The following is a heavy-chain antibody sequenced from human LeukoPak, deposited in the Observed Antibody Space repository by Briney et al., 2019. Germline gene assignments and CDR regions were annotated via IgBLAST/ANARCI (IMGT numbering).Heavy chain of an antibody. CDR3: AKDRAYCGGDCYSTNTDY. V-gene: IGHV3-23*01. D-gene: IGHD2-21*02. Sequence: GGSLRLSCAASGFTFSSYAMSWVRPAPGKGLEWVSAISGSGGSTYYADSVKGRFTISRDNSKNTLYLQMNSLRAEDTAVYYCAKDRAYCGGDCYSTNTDYWGQGTLVTVSS. CDR1: GFTFSSYA. CDR2: ISGSGGST. J-gene: IGHJ4*02.